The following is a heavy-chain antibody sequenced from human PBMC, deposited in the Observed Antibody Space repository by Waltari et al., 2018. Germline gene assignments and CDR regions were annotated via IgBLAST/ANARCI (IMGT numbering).Heavy chain of an antibody. D-gene: IGHD4-17*01. Sequence: QVQLQESGPGLVKPSETLSLTCTVSGYSISRGYYWGWFRQPPGKGLEWIGSIYHSGSTYYNPSLKSRVTISVDTSKNQFSLKLSSVTAADTAVYYCARDDYGDYFPAFDIWGQGTMVTVSS. CDR1: GYSISRGYY. J-gene: IGHJ3*02. CDR2: IYHSGST. V-gene: IGHV4-38-2*02. CDR3: ARDDYGDYFPAFDI.